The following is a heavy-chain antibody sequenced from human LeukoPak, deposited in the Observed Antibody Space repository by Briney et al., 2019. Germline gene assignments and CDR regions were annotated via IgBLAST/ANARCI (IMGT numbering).Heavy chain of an antibody. CDR1: GYTFTSYY. V-gene: IGHV1-46*01. CDR2: INPSGGST. J-gene: IGHJ4*02. D-gene: IGHD5-18*01. CDR3: ARERRGYSYEYYFDY. Sequence: ASVKVSCKASGYTFTSYYMHWVRQAPGQGLEWMGIINPSGGSTSYAQKFQGRVTMTRDTSTSTVYMELSSLRSEDTAVYYCARERRGYSYEYYFDYWGQGTLVTVSS.